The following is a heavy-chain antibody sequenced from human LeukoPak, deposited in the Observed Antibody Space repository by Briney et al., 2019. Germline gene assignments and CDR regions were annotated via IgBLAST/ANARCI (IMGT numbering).Heavy chain of an antibody. CDR1: GFTFSSYA. J-gene: IGHJ6*02. V-gene: IGHV3-30-3*01. CDR3: AKATHYCSGGSCYSDGMDV. CDR2: ISYDGSNK. D-gene: IGHD2-15*01. Sequence: PGGSLRLSCAASGFTFSSYAMPWVRQAPGKGLEWVAVISYDGSNKYYADSVKGRFTISRDNSKNTLYLQMNSLRAEDTAVYYCAKATHYCSGGSCYSDGMDVWGQGTTVTVSS.